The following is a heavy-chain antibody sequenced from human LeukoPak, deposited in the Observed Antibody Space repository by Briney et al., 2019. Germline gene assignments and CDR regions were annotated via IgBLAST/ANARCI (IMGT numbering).Heavy chain of an antibody. CDR2: INPNSGGT. CDR1: GYTFTGYY. V-gene: IGHV1-2*02. Sequence: RASVKVSCKASGYTFTGYYMHWVRQAPGQGLEWMGWINPNSGGTNYAQKFQGRVTMTRDTSISTAYMELGRLRSDDTAVYYCARCPVAGRFDPWGQGTLVTVSS. J-gene: IGHJ5*02. D-gene: IGHD6-19*01. CDR3: ARCPVAGRFDP.